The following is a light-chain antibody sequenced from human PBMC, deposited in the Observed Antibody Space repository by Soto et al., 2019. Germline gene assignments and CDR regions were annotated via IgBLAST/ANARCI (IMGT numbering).Light chain of an antibody. CDR2: ATS. CDR1: QSVSSSY. CDR3: QQYGRSPPLYT. Sequence: EIVLTQSPGTLSLSPGERATLSCWASQSVSSSYLAWYQQRPGQAPRLLIYATSSRATGIPDRFSGSGSGTDFSRTISRLEPEDFAVYYCQQYGRSPPLYTFGQGTRLEIK. V-gene: IGKV3-20*01. J-gene: IGKJ2*01.